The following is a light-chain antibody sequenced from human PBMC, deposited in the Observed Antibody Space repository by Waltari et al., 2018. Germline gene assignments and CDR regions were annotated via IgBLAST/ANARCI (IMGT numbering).Light chain of an antibody. CDR3: QQYVNYGT. J-gene: IGKJ1*01. CDR2: ETS. V-gene: IGKV1-5*03. Sequence: DLQMTQSPSTLSASVGDRVTITCRASQCVNSWLAWYQQKPGQAPELLIYETSNLESGVPARFRGSGSGKEVTLTSSSRQPDDFGTYYCQQYVNYGTVGQGNKVEIK. CDR1: QCVNSW.